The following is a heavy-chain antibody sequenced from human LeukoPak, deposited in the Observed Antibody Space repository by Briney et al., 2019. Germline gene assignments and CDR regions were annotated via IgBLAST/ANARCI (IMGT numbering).Heavy chain of an antibody. CDR3: ARDVSSRHLVY. CDR2: LYVDGST. V-gene: IGHV3-66*01. CDR1: GLTVSNNY. J-gene: IGHJ4*02. Sequence: GGSLRLSCAASGLTVSNNYLSWVRQAPGKGLEWVSVLYVDGSTYYADSVKGRFTISRDNSKNMMYLQMNSLRADDTAVYYCARDVSSRHLVYLGEGTLGTVSS. D-gene: IGHD2/OR15-2a*01.